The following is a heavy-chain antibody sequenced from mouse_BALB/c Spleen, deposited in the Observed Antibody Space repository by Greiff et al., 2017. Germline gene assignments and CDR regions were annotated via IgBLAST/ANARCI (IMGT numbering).Heavy chain of an antibody. Sequence: VQLKESGPSLVKPSQSLSLTCSVTGDSITSGYWNWIRKFPGNKLEYMGYISYSGSTYYNPSLKSRISITRDTSKNQYYLQLNSVTTEDTATYYCARRYYGSSYDAMDYWGQGTSVTVSS. D-gene: IGHD1-1*01. V-gene: IGHV3-8*02. CDR1: GDSITSGY. CDR3: ARRYYGSSYDAMDY. J-gene: IGHJ4*01. CDR2: ISYSGST.